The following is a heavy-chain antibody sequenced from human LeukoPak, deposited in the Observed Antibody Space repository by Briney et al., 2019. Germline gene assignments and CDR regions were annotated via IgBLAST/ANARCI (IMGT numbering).Heavy chain of an antibody. Sequence: SETLSLTCTVSGGSISSSSYYWGWIRQPPGKGLEWIGSIHYSGSTYYNPSIKSRVTISVDTSKNQFSLKLSSVTAADTAVYYCAREAPAIVATISGARWFDPWGQGTLVTVSS. CDR3: AREAPAIVATISGARWFDP. CDR2: IHYSGST. D-gene: IGHD5-12*01. J-gene: IGHJ5*02. V-gene: IGHV4-39*07. CDR1: GGSISSSSYY.